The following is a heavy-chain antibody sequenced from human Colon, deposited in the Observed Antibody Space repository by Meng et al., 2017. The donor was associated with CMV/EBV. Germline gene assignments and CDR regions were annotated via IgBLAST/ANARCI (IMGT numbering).Heavy chain of an antibody. V-gene: IGHV3-48*03. J-gene: IGHJ5*02. CDR1: GFAFSSYE. Sequence: GGSLRLSCVASGFAFSSYEMNWVRQAPGKGLEWVAYISSAGGDRYYADSVKGRFTISRHNAQRSLYLEMNSLSGDDTAVYYCARDLISGTYSGYESDLGPWGQGTLVTVS. CDR2: ISSAGGDR. CDR3: ARDLISGTYSGYESDLGP. D-gene: IGHD5-12*01.